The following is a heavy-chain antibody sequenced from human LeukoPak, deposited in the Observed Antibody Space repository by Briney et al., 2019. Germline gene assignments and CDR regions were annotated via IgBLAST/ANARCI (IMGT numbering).Heavy chain of an antibody. CDR3: ARDQWSYYDSQPQRNAAFDI. Sequence: SVKVSSKASGDTFSIYAISWVPQAPGQGLEWMGRINPNFGIANYAQKLQGRVTITADKSTSTAYMELSSLRSEDTAVYYCARDQWSYYDSQPQRNAAFDIWGQGTMVTVSS. J-gene: IGHJ3*02. D-gene: IGHD3-22*01. CDR2: INPNFGIA. V-gene: IGHV1-69*04. CDR1: GDTFSIYA.